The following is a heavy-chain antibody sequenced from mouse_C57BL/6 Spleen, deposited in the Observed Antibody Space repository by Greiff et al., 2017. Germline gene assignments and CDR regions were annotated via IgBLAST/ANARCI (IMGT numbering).Heavy chain of an antibody. CDR1: GYTFTSYD. V-gene: IGHV1-85*01. Sequence: VKLVESGPELVKPGASVKLSCKASGYTFTSYDINWVKQRPGQGLEWIGWIYPRDGSTKYNEKFKGKATLTVDTSSSTAYMELHSLTSEDSAVYFCARIAHYYGSSPFDYWGQGTTLTVSS. D-gene: IGHD1-1*01. CDR3: ARIAHYYGSSPFDY. J-gene: IGHJ2*01. CDR2: IYPRDGST.